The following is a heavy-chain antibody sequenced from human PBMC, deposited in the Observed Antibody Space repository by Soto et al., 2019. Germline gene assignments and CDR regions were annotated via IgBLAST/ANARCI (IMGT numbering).Heavy chain of an antibody. J-gene: IGHJ5*02. Sequence: QLQLRESGPGLVKPSETLSLTCTVSGGSLSSYYWSWSRQPPGKGLEWIGYIYYSGSTNYNPSLKSRVTISIDTSKNQFSLKLSSVAAANTAVYYCARTYDGSGSATFDLWGQGTMVTVSS. CDR1: GGSLSSYY. D-gene: IGHD3-10*01. CDR2: IYYSGST. CDR3: ARTYDGSGSATFDL. V-gene: IGHV4-59*01.